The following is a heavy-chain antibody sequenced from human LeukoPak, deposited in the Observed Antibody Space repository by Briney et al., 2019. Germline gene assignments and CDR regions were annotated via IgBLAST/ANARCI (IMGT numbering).Heavy chain of an antibody. D-gene: IGHD3-10*01. V-gene: IGHV3-23*01. CDR2: ISGSGGST. CDR3: AKGRLYYYGSGSYLDY. Sequence: GGSLRLSCAASGLTFSSYAMSWVRQAPGKGLEWVSAISGSGGSTYYADSVKGRFTISRDNSKNTLYLQMNSLRAEDTAVYYCAKGRLYYYGSGSYLDYWGQGTLVTVSS. J-gene: IGHJ4*02. CDR1: GLTFSSYA.